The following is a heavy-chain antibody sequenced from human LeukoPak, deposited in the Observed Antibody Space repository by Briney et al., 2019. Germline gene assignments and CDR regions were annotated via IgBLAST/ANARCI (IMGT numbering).Heavy chain of an antibody. CDR1: GFTFSNYA. V-gene: IGHV3-30-3*01. CDR2: ISYDGSNK. J-gene: IGHJ4*02. Sequence: PGRSLRLSCAASGFTFSNYAMHWVRQAPGKGLEWVAVISYDGSNKFYADAVKGRFTISRDNSKNTLYLQMNSLGAEDTAVYYCARVPYGSGSYCDYWGQGTLVTVSS. D-gene: IGHD3-10*01. CDR3: ARVPYGSGSYCDY.